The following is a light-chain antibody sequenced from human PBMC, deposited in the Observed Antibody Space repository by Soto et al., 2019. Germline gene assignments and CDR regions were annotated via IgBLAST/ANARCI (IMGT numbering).Light chain of an antibody. CDR3: QQCSNSTRT. J-gene: IGKJ1*01. CDR2: DAF. Sequence: EIELTQSPATLSLSIGERSTLSCRASQSVRSYLAWYQQKPGQAPRLLIYDAFNRETGIPARFSGSGSGTEFTLTISSLQSEDFAVYYCQQCSNSTRTFGQGTKVDIK. V-gene: IGKV3-11*01. CDR1: QSVRSY.